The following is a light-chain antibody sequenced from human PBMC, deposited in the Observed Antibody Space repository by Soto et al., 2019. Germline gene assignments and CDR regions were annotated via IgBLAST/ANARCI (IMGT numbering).Light chain of an antibody. CDR1: SSNIGAGYD. CDR2: GNN. V-gene: IGLV1-40*01. J-gene: IGLJ3*02. CDR3: QSYDTSLRAWV. Sequence: QPVLTQPPSVSGAPGQRVTISRTGGSSNIGAGYDVHWYRQFPGTAPKLLVYGNNNRPSGISDRFSASKSGSSASLAITGLQAEDEADYYCQSYDTSLRAWVFGGGTKLTVL.